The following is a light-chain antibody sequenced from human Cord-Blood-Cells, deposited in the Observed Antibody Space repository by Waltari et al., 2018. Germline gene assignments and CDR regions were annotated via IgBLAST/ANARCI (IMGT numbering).Light chain of an antibody. CDR2: GAS. CDR1: QSVSSN. CDR3: QQYNNWPRT. V-gene: IGKV3-15*01. J-gene: IGKJ1*01. Sequence: EIVMTQSPATLSVSPGERATLSCRASQSVSSNLAWYQQKPVQAPRLLIYGASTRATGIPARFSGSGSGNEFTLTISSLQSEDFAVYYCQQYNNWPRTFGQGTKVEIK.